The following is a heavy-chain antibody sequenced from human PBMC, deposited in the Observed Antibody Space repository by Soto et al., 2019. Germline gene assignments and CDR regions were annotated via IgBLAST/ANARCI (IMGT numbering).Heavy chain of an antibody. CDR3: GTGRGGGGY. CDR1: GFTVSNNY. Sequence: EVQLVESGGGLIQPGGSLRLSCAVSGFTVSNNYMSWVRQAPGKGLEGVSVIYSGGYTAYGDSVKGRFTISRDNSKNTLYIKRKGRRAAATAVYYCGTGRGGGGYWGQGTLVTVSS. CDR2: IYSGGYT. V-gene: IGHV3-53*01. J-gene: IGHJ4*02. D-gene: IGHD3-10*01.